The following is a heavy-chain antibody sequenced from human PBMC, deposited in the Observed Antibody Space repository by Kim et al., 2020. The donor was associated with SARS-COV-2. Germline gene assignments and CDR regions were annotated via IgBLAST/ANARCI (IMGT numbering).Heavy chain of an antibody. CDR1: GFTFSSYA. J-gene: IGHJ4*02. V-gene: IGHV3-64*01. CDR2: ISSSGINT. Sequence: GGSLRLSCAASGFTFSSYAMHWVRQAPGKGLEFVSAISSSGINTFYANSVKGRFSISRDNSENTMYLQMGRLRAEDMGVYYCAREQRGTSIDYWGQGTLVTVS. CDR3: AREQRGTSIDY.